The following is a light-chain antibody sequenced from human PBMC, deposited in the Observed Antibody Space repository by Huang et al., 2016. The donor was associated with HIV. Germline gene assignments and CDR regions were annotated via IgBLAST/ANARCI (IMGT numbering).Light chain of an antibody. Sequence: DIQMTQSPSSLSASVGDRGTITCRASQDIDTYLNWYQQRPGKSPKLLIYNTFKLQSGVPSRFNGTGSGTDFALTITNLQPGDVATYFCQQSYTFTFTFGPGTAVNI. J-gene: IGKJ3*01. CDR1: QDIDTY. V-gene: IGKV1-39*01. CDR2: NTF. CDR3: QQSYTFTFT.